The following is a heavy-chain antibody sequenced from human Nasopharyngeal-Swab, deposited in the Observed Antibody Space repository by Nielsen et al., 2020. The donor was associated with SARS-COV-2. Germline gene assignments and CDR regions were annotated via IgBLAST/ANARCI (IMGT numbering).Heavy chain of an antibody. Sequence: GESLKISCQGSGYSFTSYWIGWVRQMPGKGLEWMGIIYPGDSDTRYSPSFQGQVTISADKSISTAYLQWSSLKASDTAMYYCARQPRSKRYGMDVWGQGTTVTVSS. CDR3: ARQPRSKRYGMDV. CDR2: IYPGDSDT. CDR1: GYSFTSYW. J-gene: IGHJ6*02. V-gene: IGHV5-51*01.